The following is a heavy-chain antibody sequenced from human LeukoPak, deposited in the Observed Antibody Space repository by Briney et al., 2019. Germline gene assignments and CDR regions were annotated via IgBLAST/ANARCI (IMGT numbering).Heavy chain of an antibody. D-gene: IGHD4-17*01. CDR2: IYYSGST. CDR3: ARGDDYGDYD. V-gene: IGHV4-59*01. J-gene: IGHJ4*02. CDR1: GGSISSYY. Sequence: SETLSLTCTVSGGSISSYYWSWIRQPPGKGLEWIGYIYYSGSTSYNPSLKSRVTISVDTSKNQFSLKLSSVTAADTAVYYCARGDDYGDYDWGQGTLVTVSS.